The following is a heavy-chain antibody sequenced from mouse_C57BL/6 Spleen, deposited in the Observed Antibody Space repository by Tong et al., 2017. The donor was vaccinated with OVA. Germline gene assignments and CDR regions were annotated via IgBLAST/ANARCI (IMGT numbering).Heavy chain of an antibody. CDR3: ARGDYRYDGFDY. V-gene: IGHV1S135*01. CDR2: IDPYYGGT. D-gene: IGHD2-14*01. Sequence: EVQLQESGPELVKTGASAKISCKASGYSFTGYNMNWVKQSNGKSLEWIGNIDPYYGGTSYNQKFKGKATLTVDKSSSTAYMQPKSLTCEDYAVYYCARGDYRYDGFDYWGQGTTLTVSS. CDR1: GYSFTGYN. J-gene: IGHJ2*01.